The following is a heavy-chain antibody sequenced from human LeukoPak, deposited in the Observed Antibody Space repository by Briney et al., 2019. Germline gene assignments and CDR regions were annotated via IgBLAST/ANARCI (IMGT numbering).Heavy chain of an antibody. J-gene: IGHJ4*02. V-gene: IGHV3-74*01. CDR3: ARDARVGDPFDY. CDR1: GFTFSEYW. D-gene: IGHD4-17*01. CDR2: IRTDGDT. Sequence: GGSLRLSCAASGFTFSEYWMHWVRQAPGKGLVWASRIRTDGDTSYAGSVRGRFTISRDNSKNTLYLQMNSLRAEDTAVYYCARDARVGDPFDYWGQGTLVTVSS.